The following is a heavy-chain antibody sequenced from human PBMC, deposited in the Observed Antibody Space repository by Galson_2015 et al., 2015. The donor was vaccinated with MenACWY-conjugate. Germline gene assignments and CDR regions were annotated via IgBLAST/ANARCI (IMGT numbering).Heavy chain of an antibody. Sequence: PALVKPTQTLTLTCTFSGFLLSTSGMCVSWIRQSPGKALEWLARIDWDDDKYYSTSLKTRLTISKDTSKNQVVLTMTNMDPVDTATYYCARIRYVPGTRHAEYFQHWGQGTLVTVSS. CDR1: GFLLSTSGMC. J-gene: IGHJ1*01. CDR3: ARIRYVPGTRHAEYFQH. D-gene: IGHD1-1*01. V-gene: IGHV2-70*11. CDR2: IDWDDDK.